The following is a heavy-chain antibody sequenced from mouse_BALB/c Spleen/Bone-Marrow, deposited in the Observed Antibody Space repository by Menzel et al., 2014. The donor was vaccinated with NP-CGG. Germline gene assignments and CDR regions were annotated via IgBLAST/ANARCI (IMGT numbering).Heavy chain of an antibody. CDR1: GYTFTSYT. D-gene: IGHD4-1*01. CDR2: INPSSGYT. Sequence: VQLQQSGAELARPGASVKMSCKASGYTFTSYTMHWVKQRPGQGLEWIGYINPSSGYTNYNQKFKDKATLTADKSSSTAYMQLSRLTSEDSAVYYCARERNWDSFAYWGQGTLVTVSA. V-gene: IGHV1-4*01. J-gene: IGHJ3*01. CDR3: ARERNWDSFAY.